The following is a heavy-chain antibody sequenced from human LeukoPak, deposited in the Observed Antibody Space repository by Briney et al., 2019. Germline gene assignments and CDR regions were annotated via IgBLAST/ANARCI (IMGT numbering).Heavy chain of an antibody. CDR2: IYPDESNI. V-gene: IGHV5-51*01. D-gene: IGHD2-2*01. J-gene: IGHJ4*02. CDR1: GYSFPNYW. Sequence: GESLKISCDGSGYSFPNYWIAWVRQMPGKGLEWMGIIYPDESNIRYSPSLQGQVTISADKSISTAYLLWSSLKASTTAMYCCSRTASRGYASSFEYWGQGTLVTVSS. CDR3: SRTASRGYASSFEY.